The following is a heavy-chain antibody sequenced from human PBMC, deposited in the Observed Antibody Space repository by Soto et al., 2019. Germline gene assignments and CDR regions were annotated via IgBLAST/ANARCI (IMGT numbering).Heavy chain of an antibody. Sequence: SETLSLTCAVSGGSITSGGYSWSWILQPPGKGLRGIGYIYNSGSTYYNPSLKSRVNISVETSKNQFSLKLSSVTAADTAVYYGARGSNYYDSSGYYIEYGGQGTLVTVSS. CDR3: ARGSNYYDSSGYYIEY. V-gene: IGHV4-30-2*01. D-gene: IGHD3-22*01. J-gene: IGHJ4*02. CDR2: IYNSGST. CDR1: GGSITSGGYS.